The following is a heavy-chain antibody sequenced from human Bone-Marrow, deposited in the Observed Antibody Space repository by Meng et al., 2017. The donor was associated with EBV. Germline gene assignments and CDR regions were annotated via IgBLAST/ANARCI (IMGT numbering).Heavy chain of an antibody. Sequence: QSQLVQFGGEVQKPGASVRVSCKTSGYTFSSFTLNWVRQVPGQGFEWVGWIHGYSANTHYAQKFHGRVNMSTDTSTDTSYMELKNLRPDDTAIYYCVRFSNYVLDHWGQGTLVTVSS. J-gene: IGHJ4*02. CDR2: IHGYSANT. V-gene: IGHV1-18*01. CDR3: VRFSNYVLDH. CDR1: GYTFSSFT. D-gene: IGHD3-10*01.